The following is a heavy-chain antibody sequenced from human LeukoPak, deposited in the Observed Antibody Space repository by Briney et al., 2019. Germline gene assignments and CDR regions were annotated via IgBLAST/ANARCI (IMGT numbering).Heavy chain of an antibody. V-gene: IGHV1-8*01. J-gene: IGHJ4*02. CDR2: MNPNSGNT. CDR3: TRGLRRFRELLGY. CDR1: GYTFTSYD. Sequence: PGASVKVSCKASGYTFTSYDINWVRQATGQGLEWMGWMNPNSGNTGYAQKFQGRVTMTRNTSISTAYMELSSLRSEDTAVYYCTRGLRRFRELLGYWGQGTLVTVSS. D-gene: IGHD3-10*01.